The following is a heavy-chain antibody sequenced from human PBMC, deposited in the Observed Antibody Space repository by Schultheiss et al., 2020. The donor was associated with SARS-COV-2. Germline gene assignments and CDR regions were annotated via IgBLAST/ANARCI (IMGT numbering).Heavy chain of an antibody. Sequence: GGSLRLSCAASGFTFSSYGMHWVRQAPGKGLEWVSAISGSGGSTYYADSVKGRFTISRDNSKNTLYLQMNSLTAEDTAVYYCARDHAGSVVYWGQGTLVTVSS. J-gene: IGHJ4*02. CDR1: GFTFSSYG. CDR2: ISGSGGST. V-gene: IGHV3-23*01. CDR3: ARDHAGSVVY. D-gene: IGHD6-25*01.